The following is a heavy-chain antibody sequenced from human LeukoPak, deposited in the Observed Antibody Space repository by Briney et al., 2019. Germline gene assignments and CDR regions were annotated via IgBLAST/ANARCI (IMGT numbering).Heavy chain of an antibody. V-gene: IGHV3-53*05. CDR3: AKDPYFSVPGWFDP. CDR1: GFTVSGNY. J-gene: IGHJ5*02. D-gene: IGHD2/OR15-2a*01. Sequence: GGSLRLSCAASGFTVSGNYMGWVRLAPGKGLEYVSVIYSGGSTYYADSVKGRFTTSRDNSKNTLYLQMNSLRAEDTAAYYCAKDPYFSVPGWFDPWGQGTLVTVSS. CDR2: IYSGGST.